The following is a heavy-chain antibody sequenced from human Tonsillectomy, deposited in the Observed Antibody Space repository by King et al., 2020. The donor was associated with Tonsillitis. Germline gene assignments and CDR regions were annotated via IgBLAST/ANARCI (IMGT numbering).Heavy chain of an antibody. D-gene: IGHD3-16*01. CDR1: GFTFSSYA. Sequence: VQLVESGGGLVQPGGSLRLSCTASGFTFSSYAMSWVRPAPGKGLEWVSGISGGGGSTYYSDSVKGRVTISRDNSKNTLCLQMNSLRVEDRAVYYCAKDSSEADLWGAWGQGTLVTVSS. CDR2: ISGGGGST. J-gene: IGHJ5*02. V-gene: IGHV3-23*04. CDR3: AKDSSEADLWGA.